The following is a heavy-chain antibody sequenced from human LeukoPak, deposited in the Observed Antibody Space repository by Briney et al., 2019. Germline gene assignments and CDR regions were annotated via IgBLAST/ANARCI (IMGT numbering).Heavy chain of an antibody. J-gene: IGHJ4*02. V-gene: IGHV4-39*01. CDR1: GGSISSSSYYY. Sequence: TTSETLSLTCTVSGGSISSSSYYYWGWIRQPPGKGLEWIGSIYYSGNTYYNLSLKSRVTISVDTSKNQFSLKLSSVTAADTAVYYCARQAKLQPDYWGQGTLVTVSS. CDR2: IYYSGNT. CDR3: ARQAKLQPDY. D-gene: IGHD4-4*01.